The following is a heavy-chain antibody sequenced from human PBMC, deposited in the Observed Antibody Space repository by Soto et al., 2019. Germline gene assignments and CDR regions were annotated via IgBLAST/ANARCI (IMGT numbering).Heavy chain of an antibody. V-gene: IGHV4-59*01. CDR2: VYYSGST. CDR1: GASISSSY. J-gene: IGHJ3*02. D-gene: IGHD3-22*01. Sequence: SETLSLTCFVSGASISSSYWSWIRQSPGKGLEWIGYVYYSGSTNYNPSLKSRVTISVDTSKNQFSLKLSSVTAADTAVYYCARGYYDSSGQSNTFDTWGQGTVGTVSS. CDR3: ARGYYDSSGQSNTFDT.